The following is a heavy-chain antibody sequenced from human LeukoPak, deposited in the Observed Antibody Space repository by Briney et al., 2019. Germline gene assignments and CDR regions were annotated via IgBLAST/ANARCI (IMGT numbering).Heavy chain of an antibody. CDR1: GFTFSSYA. J-gene: IGHJ4*02. V-gene: IGHV3-23*01. D-gene: IGHD3-10*01. CDR2: SSGSGGST. CDR3: AKPTGVRGAPGW. Sequence: PGGSLRLSCAASGFTFSSYAMSWVRQAPGKGLEWVSASSGSGGSTYYADSVKGRFTISRDNSKNTLYLQMNSLRAEDTAVYYCAKPTGVRGAPGWWGQGTLVTVSS.